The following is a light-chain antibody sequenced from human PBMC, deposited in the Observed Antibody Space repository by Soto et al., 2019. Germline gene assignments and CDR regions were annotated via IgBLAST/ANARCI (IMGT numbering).Light chain of an antibody. J-gene: IGLJ1*01. Sequence: QSALTQPASVSGSPGQSITISCTGTSSDVGSYNHVSWYQQHPGKAPKLMIYDVSKRPSGVSNRFSGSKSGNTASLTISGLQAEDEADYYCCSYAGSSTYVFGTGTKLTV. CDR1: SSDVGSYNH. V-gene: IGLV2-23*02. CDR3: CSYAGSSTYV. CDR2: DVS.